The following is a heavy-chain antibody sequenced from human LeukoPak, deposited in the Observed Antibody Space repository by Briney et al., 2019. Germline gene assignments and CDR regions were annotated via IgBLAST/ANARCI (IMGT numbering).Heavy chain of an antibody. Sequence: SETLSLTCTVSGGSVSSGSYYWSWIRQPPGKGLEWIGYIYYSGSTNYNPSLKSRVTISVDTSKNQFSLELSSVTAADTAVYYCARDQDYWGQGTLVTVSS. CDR3: ARDQDY. CDR1: GGSVSSGSYY. CDR2: IYYSGST. V-gene: IGHV4-61*01. J-gene: IGHJ4*02.